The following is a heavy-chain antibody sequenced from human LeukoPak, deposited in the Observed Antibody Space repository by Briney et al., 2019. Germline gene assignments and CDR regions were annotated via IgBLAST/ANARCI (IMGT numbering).Heavy chain of an antibody. Sequence: PSETLSLTCTVSGGSISSYYWSWIRQPPGKGLGWIGYIYYSGSTNYNPSLKSRVTISVDTSKNQFSLKLSSVTAADTAVYYCARAYCSGGSCYRAFDYWGQGTLVTVSS. CDR1: GGSISSYY. CDR3: ARAYCSGGSCYRAFDY. J-gene: IGHJ4*02. D-gene: IGHD2-15*01. V-gene: IGHV4-59*01. CDR2: IYYSGST.